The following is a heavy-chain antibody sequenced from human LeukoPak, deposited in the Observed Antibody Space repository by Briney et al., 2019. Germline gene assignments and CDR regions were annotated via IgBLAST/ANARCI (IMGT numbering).Heavy chain of an antibody. J-gene: IGHJ4*02. CDR1: GFTFSSYS. V-gene: IGHV3-21*01. D-gene: IGHD6-19*01. Sequence: PGGSLRLSCAASGFTFSSYSMNWVRQAPGKGLEWVSSISSSSSYIYYADSVKGRFTISRDNAKNSLYLQMNSLRAEDTAVYYCAREGIAVAGPYFDYWGQGTLVTVSS. CDR3: AREGIAVAGPYFDY. CDR2: ISSSSSYI.